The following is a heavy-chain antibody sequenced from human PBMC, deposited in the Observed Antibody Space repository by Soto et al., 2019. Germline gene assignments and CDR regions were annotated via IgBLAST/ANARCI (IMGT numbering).Heavy chain of an antibody. D-gene: IGHD2-2*01. Sequence: SETLSLTCTVSGGSISSSSYYWGWIRQPPGKGLEWIGSIYYSGSTYYNPSLKSRVTISVDTSKNQFSLKLSSVTAADTAVYYCARLPPLDIVVVPAAQGGGQNYSGMYVWGQGTTVTVS. CDR3: ARLPPLDIVVVPAAQGGGQNYSGMYV. CDR2: IYYSGST. CDR1: GGSISSSSYY. J-gene: IGHJ6*02. V-gene: IGHV4-39*01.